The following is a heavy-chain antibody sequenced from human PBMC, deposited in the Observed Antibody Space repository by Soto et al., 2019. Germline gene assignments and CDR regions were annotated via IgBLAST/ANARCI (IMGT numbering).Heavy chain of an antibody. D-gene: IGHD3-10*01. Sequence: SETLSLTCAVYGGSFSGYYWSWIRQPPGKGLEWIGEINHSGSTNYNPSLKSRVTISVDTSKNQFSLKLSSVTAADTAVYYCARGRVLLWFGELLRPNDYWGQGTLVTVSS. J-gene: IGHJ4*02. CDR2: INHSGST. CDR1: GGSFSGYY. V-gene: IGHV4-34*01. CDR3: ARGRVLLWFGELLRPNDY.